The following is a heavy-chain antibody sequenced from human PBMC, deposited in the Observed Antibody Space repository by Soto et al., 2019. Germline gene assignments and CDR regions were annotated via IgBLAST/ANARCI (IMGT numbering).Heavy chain of an antibody. CDR2: IHYSGST. Sequence: SETLSLPCTLSAGSISRGTYYWSWIRQHPGKGLEWIGYIHYSGSTNYNPSLKSRVTMSLDTSKNQFSLKLTSVTAADTAVYYCAGEDRNYYDSSGFYRWGRGTLVTVSS. CDR1: AGSISRGTYY. CDR3: AGEDRNYYDSSGFYR. J-gene: IGHJ5*02. V-gene: IGHV4-31*03. D-gene: IGHD3-22*01.